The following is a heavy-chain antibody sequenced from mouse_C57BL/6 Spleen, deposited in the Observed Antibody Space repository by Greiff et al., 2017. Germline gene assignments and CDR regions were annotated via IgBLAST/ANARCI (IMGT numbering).Heavy chain of an antibody. D-gene: IGHD4-1*01. Sequence: VHLQQPGAELVRPGSSVKLSCKASGYTFTSYWMHWVKQRPIQGLEWIGNIDPSDSDTHYNQKFKVKATLTVDKSSNTAYMQLSSLTSEDSAVYYCARYWRWYFDVWGKGTTVTVSS. CDR2: IDPSDSDT. V-gene: IGHV1-52*01. CDR1: GYTFTSYW. J-gene: IGHJ1*03. CDR3: ARYWRWYFDV.